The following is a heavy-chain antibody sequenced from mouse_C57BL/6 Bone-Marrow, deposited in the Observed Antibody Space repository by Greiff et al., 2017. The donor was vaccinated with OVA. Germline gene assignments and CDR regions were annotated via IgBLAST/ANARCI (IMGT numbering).Heavy chain of an antibody. CDR1: GFSLTSYG. D-gene: IGHD1-1*01. V-gene: IGHV2-5*01. CDR2: IWRGGST. J-gene: IGHJ1*03. Sequence: VKVEESGPGLVQPSQSLSITCTVSGFSLTSYGVHWVRQSPGKGLEWLGVIWRGGSTDYNAAFMSRLSITKDNSKSQVFFKMNSLQADDTAIYYCASLTTVVAHWYFDVWGTGTTVTVSS. CDR3: ASLTTVVAHWYFDV.